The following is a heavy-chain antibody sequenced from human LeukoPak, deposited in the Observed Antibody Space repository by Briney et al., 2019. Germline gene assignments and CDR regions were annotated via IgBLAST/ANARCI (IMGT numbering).Heavy chain of an antibody. CDR1: GYTFTGYF. D-gene: IGHD3-22*01. V-gene: IGHV1-2*02. CDR3: ARGARREITMIEGS. J-gene: IGHJ4*02. Sequence: ASVKVSCKASGYTFTGYFMHWVRQAPGQGLEWMGWINPNSGGTTYAQKFQGRVTMTRDTSTSTVYMELSSLRSEDTAVYYCARGARREITMIEGSWGQGTLVTVSS. CDR2: INPNSGGT.